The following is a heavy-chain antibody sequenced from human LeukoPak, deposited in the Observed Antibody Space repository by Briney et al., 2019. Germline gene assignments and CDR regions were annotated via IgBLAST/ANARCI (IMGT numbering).Heavy chain of an antibody. J-gene: IGHJ4*02. CDR3: ARDDDFWSGYSLDY. Sequence: ASVKVSCKASGYTFTGYYMHWARQAPGQGLEWMGWINPNSGGTNYARKFQGRVTMTRDTSISTAYMELSRLRSDDTAVYYCARDDDFWSGYSLDYWGQGTLVTVSS. CDR1: GYTFTGYY. CDR2: INPNSGGT. D-gene: IGHD3-3*01. V-gene: IGHV1-2*02.